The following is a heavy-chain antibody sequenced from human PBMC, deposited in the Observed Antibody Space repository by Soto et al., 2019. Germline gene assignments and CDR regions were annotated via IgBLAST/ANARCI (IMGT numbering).Heavy chain of an antibody. Sequence: GGSLRLSCAASGFTFSNAWMSWVRQAPGKGLEWVGRIKSKTDGGTTDYAAPVKGRFTISRDDSKNTLYLQMNSLKTEDTAVYYCTTVVAGEGGYSGYDYLRYYYYYMDVWGKGTTVTVSS. D-gene: IGHD5-12*01. J-gene: IGHJ6*03. V-gene: IGHV3-15*01. CDR2: IKSKTDGGTT. CDR3: TTVVAGEGGYSGYDYLRYYYYYMDV. CDR1: GFTFSNAW.